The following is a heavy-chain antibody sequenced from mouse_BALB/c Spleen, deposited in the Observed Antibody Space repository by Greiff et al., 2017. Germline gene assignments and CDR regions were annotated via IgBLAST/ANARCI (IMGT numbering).Heavy chain of an antibody. CDR2: ISNGGGST. J-gene: IGHJ2*01. CDR1: GFTFSSYT. D-gene: IGHD4-1*01. CDR3: ARQNWENYFDY. V-gene: IGHV5-12-2*01. Sequence: HLVESGGGLVQPGGSLKLSCAASGFTFSSYTMSWVRHTPEKRLEWVAYISNGGGSTYYPDTVKGRFTISRDNAKNTLYLQMSSLKSEDTAMYYCARQNWENYFDYWGQGTTLTVSS.